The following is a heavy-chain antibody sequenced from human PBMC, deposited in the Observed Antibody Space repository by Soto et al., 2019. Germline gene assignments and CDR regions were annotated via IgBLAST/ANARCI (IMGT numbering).Heavy chain of an antibody. CDR2: IYPGDSDT. CDR3: ARRRVADVDLQYVPWSMDV. Sequence: GESLKISCKGSGYSFSNYWIGWVRQMPGKGLEWMGIIYPGDSDTRYSPSFQGQVIISADKSITTAYLQWSSLKASDTAMYYCARRRVADVDLQYVPWSMDVSGQGTTVTVSS. D-gene: IGHD6-13*01. V-gene: IGHV5-51*01. CDR1: GYSFSNYW. J-gene: IGHJ6*02.